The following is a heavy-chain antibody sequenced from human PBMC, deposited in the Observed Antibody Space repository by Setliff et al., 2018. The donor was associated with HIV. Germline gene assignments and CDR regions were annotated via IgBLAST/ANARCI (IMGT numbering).Heavy chain of an antibody. V-gene: IGHV3-33*06. CDR3: AKDGAVITPGGALDI. CDR2: IWYDGLEK. CDR1: GFTFDNYA. Sequence: GGSLRLSCAASGFTFDNYAMHWVRQAPGKGLEWVAVIWYDGLEKYYGDSAKGRFTVSRDNSKNTLTLQMKSLRAEDTAIYYCAKDGAVITPGGALDIWGQGTMVTVSS. J-gene: IGHJ3*02. D-gene: IGHD1-20*01.